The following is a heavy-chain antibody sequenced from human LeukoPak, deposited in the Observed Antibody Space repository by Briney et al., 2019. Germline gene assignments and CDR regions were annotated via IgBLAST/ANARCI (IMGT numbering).Heavy chain of an antibody. D-gene: IGHD2-2*01. V-gene: IGHV1-69*05. CDR2: IIPIFGTA. CDR3: AIRASDIVVVPAALRYYYYMDV. Sequence: GASVKVSCKASGGTFSSYAISWVRQSPGQGLEWMGGIIPIFGTANYAQKFQGRVTTTTDESTSTVYMELSSLRSEDTAVYYCAIRASDIVVVPAALRYYYYMDVWGKGTTVTVSS. CDR1: GGTFSSYA. J-gene: IGHJ6*03.